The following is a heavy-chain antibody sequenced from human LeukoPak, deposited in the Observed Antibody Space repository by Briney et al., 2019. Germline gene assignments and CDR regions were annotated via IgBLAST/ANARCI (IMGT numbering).Heavy chain of an antibody. CDR2: INHSGST. CDR3: ARVADYSNYYLQY. J-gene: IGHJ4*02. Sequence: PSETLSLTCAVYGGSFSGYYWSWIRQPPGKGLEWIGEINDSGITEWIGEINHSGSTNYNPSLKNRVIISLYTSKNQFSLKLSSVTAADTDVYYCARVADYSNYYLQYWGQGTLVTVSS. D-gene: IGHD4-11*01. CDR1: GGSFSGYY. V-gene: IGHV4-34*01.